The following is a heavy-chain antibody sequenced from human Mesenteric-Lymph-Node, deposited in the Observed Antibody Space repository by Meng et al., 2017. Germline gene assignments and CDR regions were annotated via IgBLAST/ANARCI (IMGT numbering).Heavy chain of an antibody. CDR2: IWYDGSNK. CDR3: ARGYYDSRGYYVDFDY. J-gene: IGHJ4*02. D-gene: IGHD3-22*01. V-gene: IGHV3-33*01. CDR1: GFTFSSYG. Sequence: GGSLRLSCAASGFTFSSYGMHWVRQAPGKGLEWVAVIWYDGSNKYYADSVKGRFTISRDNAKNSLYLQMNSLRAEDTAVYYCARGYYDSRGYYVDFDYWGQGTLVTVAS.